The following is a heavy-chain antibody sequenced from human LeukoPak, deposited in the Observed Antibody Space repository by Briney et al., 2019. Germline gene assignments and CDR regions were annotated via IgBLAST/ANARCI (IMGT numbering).Heavy chain of an antibody. J-gene: IGHJ5*02. CDR2: IYYSGST. V-gene: IGHV4-39*07. Sequence: SETLSLTCTVSGGSISSSSYYWGWIRQPPGKGLEWIGSIYYSGSTYYNPSLKSRVTISVDTSKNQFSLKLSSVTAADTAVYYCARDEDGYTWGQGTLVTVSS. CDR1: GGSISSSSYY. D-gene: IGHD5-24*01. CDR3: ARDEDGYT.